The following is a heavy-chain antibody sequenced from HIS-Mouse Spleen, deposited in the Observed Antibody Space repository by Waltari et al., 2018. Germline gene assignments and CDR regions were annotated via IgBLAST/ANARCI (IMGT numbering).Heavy chain of an antibody. CDR3: ARRLLTGDAFDI. V-gene: IGHV3-23*01. Sequence: EVQLLESGGGLVQPGGSLRLSCAASGFTFSSYAMSWVRQAPGKGLEWVSAISGSGGSTYYADSVKGRFTISRDNAKNSLYLQMNSLRAEDTAVYYCARRLLTGDAFDIWGQGTMVTVSS. CDR2: ISGSGGST. J-gene: IGHJ3*02. CDR1: GFTFSSYA. D-gene: IGHD7-27*01.